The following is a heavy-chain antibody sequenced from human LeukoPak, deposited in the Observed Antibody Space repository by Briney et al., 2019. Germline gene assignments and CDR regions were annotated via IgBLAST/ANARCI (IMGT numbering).Heavy chain of an antibody. CDR3: ARELGYCSGGSCYSNEEYYYYGMDV. J-gene: IGHJ6*02. Sequence: GASVKVSCKASGYTFTSYYMHWVRQAPGQGLEWMGIINPSGGSTSYAQKFQGRVTMTRDTSTSTVYMELSSLRSEDTAVYYCARELGYCSGGSCYSNEEYYYYGMDVWGQGTTVTVSS. V-gene: IGHV1-46*01. CDR2: INPSGGST. CDR1: GYTFTSYY. D-gene: IGHD2-15*01.